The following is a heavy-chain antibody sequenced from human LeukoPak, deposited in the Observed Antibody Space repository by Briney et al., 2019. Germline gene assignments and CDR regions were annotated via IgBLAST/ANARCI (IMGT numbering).Heavy chain of an antibody. CDR3: ARQVDV. V-gene: IGHV4-59*08. CDR2: IYHSGST. J-gene: IGHJ6*04. Sequence: PSETLSLTCAVYGGSFSTYYWSWIRQPPGKGLEWIGSIYHSGSTYYNPSLKSRVTISVDTSKNQFSLKLSSVTAADTAVYYCARQVDVWGKGTTVTVSS. CDR1: GGSFSTYY.